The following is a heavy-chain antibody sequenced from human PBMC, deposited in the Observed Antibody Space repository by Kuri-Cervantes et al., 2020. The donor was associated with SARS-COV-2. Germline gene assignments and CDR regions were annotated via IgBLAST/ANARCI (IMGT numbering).Heavy chain of an antibody. CDR3: AREYPPYDIVVVVAATEEAFDI. Sequence: GGSLRLSCAASGFTFDDYAMHWVRQAPGKGLVWVSRINSDGSSTSYADSVKGRFTISRDNAKNTLYLQMNSLRAEDTAVYYCAREYPPYDIVVVVAATEEAFDIWGQGTMVTVSS. CDR2: INSDGSST. J-gene: IGHJ3*02. D-gene: IGHD2-15*01. V-gene: IGHV3-74*01. CDR1: GFTFDDYA.